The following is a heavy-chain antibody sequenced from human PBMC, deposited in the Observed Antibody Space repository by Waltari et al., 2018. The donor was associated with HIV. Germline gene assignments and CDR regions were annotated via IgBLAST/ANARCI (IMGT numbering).Heavy chain of an antibody. CDR3: ASARGTKGMDFDA. J-gene: IGHJ5*02. CDR1: GCAFVSHS. Sequence: LVLSGAVVKTPGPSVKVSCQSSGCAFVSHSFNWVRQAPGKGLEWTGRAIPMRGTANYSRTFQGRVTITADKYTTTAYMELKGLRIADTAVDYWASARGTKGMDFDAWGQGTLVTVS. D-gene: IGHD2-8*01. V-gene: IGHV1-69*08. CDR2: AIPMRGTA.